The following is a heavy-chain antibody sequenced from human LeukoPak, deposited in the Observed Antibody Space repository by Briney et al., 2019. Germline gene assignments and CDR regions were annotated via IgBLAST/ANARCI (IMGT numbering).Heavy chain of an antibody. CDR1: GGSISSYY. CDR2: IYYSGST. V-gene: IGHV4-59*01. D-gene: IGHD4-23*01. Sequence: SETLSLTCTVSGGSISSYYWSWIRQPPGKGLEWIGYIYYSGSTNYNPSLKSRVTISVDTSKNQFSLKLSSVTAADTAVYYCARCPGNSYYYYGMDVWGQGTTVTVSS. J-gene: IGHJ6*02. CDR3: ARCPGNSYYYYGMDV.